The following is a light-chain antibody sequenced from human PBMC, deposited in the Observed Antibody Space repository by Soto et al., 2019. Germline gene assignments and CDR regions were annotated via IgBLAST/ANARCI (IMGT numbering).Light chain of an antibody. CDR3: QQYGTSPFT. CDR1: QSVSSSY. Sequence: EVVLTQPPGTLSLSPGERASLSCRASQSVSSSYLAWYQQKPGQAPRLLIYGAYRRATGIPDRFSGSGSGRDFTLTISRMEPEDFAVYYCQQYGTSPFTFGPGTKVDIK. CDR2: GAY. V-gene: IGKV3-20*01. J-gene: IGKJ3*01.